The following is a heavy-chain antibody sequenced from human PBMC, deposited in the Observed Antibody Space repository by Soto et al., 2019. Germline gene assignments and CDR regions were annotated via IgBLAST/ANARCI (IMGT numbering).Heavy chain of an antibody. D-gene: IGHD2-2*01. V-gene: IGHV3-48*02. J-gene: IGHJ6*02. CDR2: ISSSSSTI. CDR3: ARGSGCSSTSCYDYYYYYYGMDV. Sequence: GGSLRLSCAASGFTFSSYSMNWVRQAPGKGLEWVSYISSSSSTIYYADSVKGRFTISRDNAKNSLYLQMNSLRDEDTAVYYCARGSGCSSTSCYDYYYYYYGMDVWGQGTTVTVSS. CDR1: GFTFSSYS.